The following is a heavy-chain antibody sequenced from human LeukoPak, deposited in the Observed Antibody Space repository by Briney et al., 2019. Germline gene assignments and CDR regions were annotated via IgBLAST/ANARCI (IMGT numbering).Heavy chain of an antibody. CDR1: GYTFTSYG. J-gene: IGHJ5*02. D-gene: IGHD5-18*01. CDR2: ISAYNGNT. V-gene: IGHV1-18*01. CDR3: ASVDTAMVFLAP. Sequence: ASVKVSCKASGYTFTSYGISWVRQAPGQGLEWMGWISAYNGNTNYAQKLQGRVTMTTDTSTSTAYMELRSLRSDDTAVYYCASVDTAMVFLAPWGQGTLVTVSS.